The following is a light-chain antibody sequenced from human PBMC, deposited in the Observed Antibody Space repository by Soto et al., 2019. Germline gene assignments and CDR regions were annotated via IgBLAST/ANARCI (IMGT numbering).Light chain of an antibody. Sequence: EIVLTQSPDTLSLSPGERATLSCRASQTVTSSFLAWYQQKPGQAPRLLIYGASNRATDIPDRFSGSGSGTAFTLAISRVEPEDFAVYYCQQYGSSPRTFGQGTKVDI. CDR1: QTVTSSF. CDR3: QQYGSSPRT. CDR2: GAS. V-gene: IGKV3-20*01. J-gene: IGKJ1*01.